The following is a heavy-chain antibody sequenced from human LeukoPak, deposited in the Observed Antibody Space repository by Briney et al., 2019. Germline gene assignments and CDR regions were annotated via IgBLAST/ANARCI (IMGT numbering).Heavy chain of an antibody. CDR1: GFTFSSYA. V-gene: IGHV3-23*01. D-gene: IGHD6-19*01. CDR3: ARDAARYGSGWYYDF. Sequence: GGSLRPSCAASGFTFSSYAMSWVRQAPGKGLEWVSAISGSGGSTYYADSVKGRFTISRDNSKNTLYLQMNSLRAEDTAVYYCARDAARYGSGWYYDFWGQGTLVTVSS. CDR2: ISGSGGST. J-gene: IGHJ4*02.